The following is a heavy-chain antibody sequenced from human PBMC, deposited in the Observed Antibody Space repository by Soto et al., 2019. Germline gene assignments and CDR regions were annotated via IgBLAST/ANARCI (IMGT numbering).Heavy chain of an antibody. Sequence: QVQLQESGPGLVKPSQTLSLTCTVSGGSISSGGYYWYWIRQHPGKGLEWIGYIYYSGTTYYNPPLKGPVTISVDTSKNQFSLKRSSVTAADAAVYYCAASCVACGGFNYYGMDVWGQGTTVTVSS. CDR3: AASCVACGGFNYYGMDV. CDR1: GGSISSGGYY. V-gene: IGHV4-31*01. CDR2: IYYSGTT. J-gene: IGHJ6*02. D-gene: IGHD2-21*01.